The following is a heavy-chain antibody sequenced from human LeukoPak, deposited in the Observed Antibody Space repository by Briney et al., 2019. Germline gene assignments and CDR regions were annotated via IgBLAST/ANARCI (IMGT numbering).Heavy chain of an antibody. Sequence: ASVKVSCKASGYTFTGYYMHWVRQPPGQGLEWRGWSNPNSGGTNYAQNFQGRVTMTKDTSISTAYMELSRLRSDDTAVYYCAVLCGDPYYFDYWGQGTLVTVSS. CDR3: AVLCGDPYYFDY. CDR2: SNPNSGGT. CDR1: GYTFTGYY. D-gene: IGHD4-17*01. V-gene: IGHV1-2*02. J-gene: IGHJ4*02.